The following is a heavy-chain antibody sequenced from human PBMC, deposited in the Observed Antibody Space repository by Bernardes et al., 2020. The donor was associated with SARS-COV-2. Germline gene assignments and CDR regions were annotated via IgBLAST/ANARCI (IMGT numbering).Heavy chain of an antibody. Sequence: ASVKVSCKASGYTFTGYYMHWVRQAPGQGLEWMGWINPNSGGTNYAQKFQGRVTMTRDTSISTAYMELSRLRSDDTAVYYCARDFAPTGYSGYDVKYYYYGMDVWGQGTTVTVSS. V-gene: IGHV1-2*02. CDR1: GYTFTGYY. D-gene: IGHD5-12*01. CDR2: INPNSGGT. J-gene: IGHJ6*02. CDR3: ARDFAPTGYSGYDVKYYYYGMDV.